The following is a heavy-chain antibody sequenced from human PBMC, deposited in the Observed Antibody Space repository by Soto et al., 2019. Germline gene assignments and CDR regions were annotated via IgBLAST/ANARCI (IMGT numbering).Heavy chain of an antibody. CDR2: IWYDGSNK. V-gene: IGHV3-33*01. CDR3: ARDEWMSYYYYGMDV. D-gene: IGHD2-2*03. CDR1: GFSFSSYG. Sequence: GGSLGLSCAASGFSFSSYGMHWVRQAPGKGLEWVAVIWYDGSNKYYADSVKGRFTISRDNSKNTLYLQMNSLRAEDTAVYYCARDEWMSYYYYGMDVWGQGTTVTVSS. J-gene: IGHJ6*02.